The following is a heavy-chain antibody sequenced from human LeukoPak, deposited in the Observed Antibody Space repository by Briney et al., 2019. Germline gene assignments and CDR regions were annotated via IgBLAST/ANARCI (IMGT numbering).Heavy chain of an antibody. CDR1: GYTFTSYG. V-gene: IGHV1-18*01. D-gene: IGHD2-2*01. CDR2: ISADNGNT. J-gene: IGHJ6*03. CDR3: ARGPAAGYMDV. Sequence: WASVKVSCKASGYTFTSYGISWGRQAPGQGREWMGWISADNGNTNYAQKLQGRVTMTTDTSTSTAYMELRSLRSDDTAVYYCARGPAAGYMDVWGKGTKVTVSS.